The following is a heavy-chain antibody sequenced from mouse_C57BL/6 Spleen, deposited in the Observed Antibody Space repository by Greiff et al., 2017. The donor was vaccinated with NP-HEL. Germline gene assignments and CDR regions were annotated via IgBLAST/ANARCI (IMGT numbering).Heavy chain of an antibody. V-gene: IGHV1-4*01. D-gene: IGHD2-3*01. Sequence: VQLQQSGAELARPGASVKMSCKASGYTFTSYTMHWVKQRPGQGLEWIGYINPSSGYTKYNQKFKDKATLTADKSSSTAYMQLSSLTSEDSAVYYCANQDGYAMDYWGQGTSVTVSS. CDR2: INPSSGYT. CDR1: GYTFTSYT. CDR3: ANQDGYAMDY. J-gene: IGHJ4*01.